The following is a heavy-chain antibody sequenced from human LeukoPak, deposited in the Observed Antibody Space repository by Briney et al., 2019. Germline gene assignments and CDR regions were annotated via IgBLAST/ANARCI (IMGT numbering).Heavy chain of an antibody. CDR1: GFTFSSYS. CDR2: ISSSSSYI. D-gene: IGHD3-22*01. Sequence: GGSLRLSCAASGFTFSSYSMNWVRQAPGKGLEWVSSISSSSSYISYADSVKGRFTISRDNAKNSLYMQMNSLRAEDTAVYYCARVPDYYDSSGYYSLQYYFDYWGQGTLVTVSA. V-gene: IGHV3-21*01. CDR3: ARVPDYYDSSGYYSLQYYFDY. J-gene: IGHJ4*02.